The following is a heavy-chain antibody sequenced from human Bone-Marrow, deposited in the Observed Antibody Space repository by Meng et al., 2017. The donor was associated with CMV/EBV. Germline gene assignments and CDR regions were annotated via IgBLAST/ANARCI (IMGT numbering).Heavy chain of an antibody. Sequence: SVKVSCKASGYTFTGHYIHWVRQDPGQGLDWMGWIHPNNGATHYVQKYQGKVTMTRDTSISTAYMELGSLTYYDTAVYYCVREYISSWFDYWGQGSLVTVSS. CDR3: VREYISSWFDY. D-gene: IGHD6-13*01. J-gene: IGHJ4*02. CDR2: IHPNNGAT. V-gene: IGHV1-2*02. CDR1: GYTFTGHY.